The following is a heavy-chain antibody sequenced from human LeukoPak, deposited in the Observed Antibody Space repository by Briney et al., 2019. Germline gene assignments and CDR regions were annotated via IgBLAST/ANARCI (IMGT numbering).Heavy chain of an antibody. CDR2: IYYSGST. J-gene: IGHJ4*02. D-gene: IGHD3-22*01. CDR1: GYSISSGYY. V-gene: IGHV4-38-2*02. Sequence: PSETLSLTCTVSGYSISSGYYWGWIRQPPGKGLEWIGSIYYSGSTYYNPSLKSRVTISIDTSKNQFSLKLSSVTAADTAVYYCARGSGYYREDFEYWGQGTLVTVSS. CDR3: ARGSGYYREDFEY.